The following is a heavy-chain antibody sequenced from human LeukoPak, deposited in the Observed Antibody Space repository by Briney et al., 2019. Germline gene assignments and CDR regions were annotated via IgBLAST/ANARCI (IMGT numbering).Heavy chain of an antibody. J-gene: IGHJ4*02. CDR3: ARHLGELSSLYYFDY. CDR1: GXSISSSSYY. V-gene: IGHV4-39*01. D-gene: IGHD3-16*02. CDR2: IYYSGNT. Sequence: SETLSLTCTVSGXSISSSSYYWGWIRQPPGKGLEWIGTIYYSGNTYYKPSLKSRVTISVDTSKNQFSLKLTSVTAADTAAYYCARHLGELSSLYYFDYWGQGTLVTVSS.